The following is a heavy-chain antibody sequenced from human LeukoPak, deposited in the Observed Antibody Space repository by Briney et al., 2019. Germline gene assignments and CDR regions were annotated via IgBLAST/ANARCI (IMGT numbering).Heavy chain of an antibody. CDR1: GGTFSSYA. CDR3: ARVPRGRYFDPNWFDP. Sequence: SVKVSCKASGGTFSSYAISWVRQAPGQGLEWMGGIVPIFGTANYAQKFQGRVTITTDESTSTAYMELSSLRSEDTAVYYCARVPRGRYFDPNWFDPWGQGTLVTVSS. J-gene: IGHJ5*02. CDR2: IVPIFGTA. D-gene: IGHD3-9*01. V-gene: IGHV1-69*05.